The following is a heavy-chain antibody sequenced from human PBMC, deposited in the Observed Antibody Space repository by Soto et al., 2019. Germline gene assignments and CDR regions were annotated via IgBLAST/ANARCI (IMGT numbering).Heavy chain of an antibody. CDR3: TKGTWLDI. V-gene: IGHV3-23*01. CDR2: ISVSDPGT. Sequence: PGGSLRLSCAASGFTFGSHDMSWVRQAPGKALEWVSSISVSDPGTYYADSVKGRFTTSRDISKNTLFLQMDSLGAEDTALYYCTKGTWLDIWGQGTMVTVSS. D-gene: IGHD6-19*01. CDR1: GFTFGSHD. J-gene: IGHJ3*02.